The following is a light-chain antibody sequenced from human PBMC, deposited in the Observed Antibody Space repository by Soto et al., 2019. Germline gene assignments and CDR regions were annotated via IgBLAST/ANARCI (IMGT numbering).Light chain of an antibody. CDR1: RSVLYSSNSKNY. CDR2: WAS. V-gene: IGKV4-1*01. CDR3: QQYFSTPHT. Sequence: DIVMTQSPDSLAVSLGERATINCKSSRSVLYSSNSKNYLAWYQQKAGLPPKLLIYWASTRESGVPDRFSGSGSGTDFTLTISSLQAEDVAVYYCQQYFSTPHTFGQGTKLEIK. J-gene: IGKJ2*01.